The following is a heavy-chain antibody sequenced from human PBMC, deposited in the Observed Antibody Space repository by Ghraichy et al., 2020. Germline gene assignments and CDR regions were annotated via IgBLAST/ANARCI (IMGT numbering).Heavy chain of an antibody. Sequence: SETLSLTCTVSGGSIINYHWTWIRQLPGKGLEYIGYITTSGSTNYNPSLKSRVTISVDTSKNQLSLKVSSVTAADTAVYYCATIGSSYGGAFDIWGQGTMVIVSS. CDR1: GGSIINYH. CDR2: ITTSGST. J-gene: IGHJ3*02. CDR3: ATIGSSYGGAFDI. D-gene: IGHD1-26*01. V-gene: IGHV4-4*09.